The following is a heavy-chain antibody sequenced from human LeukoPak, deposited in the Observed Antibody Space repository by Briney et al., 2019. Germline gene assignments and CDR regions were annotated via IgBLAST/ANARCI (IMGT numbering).Heavy chain of an antibody. Sequence: ASVKVSCKPSGYTFTDYSIHWVRQAPGQGLEWMGWIDPNSGGTNYAQRFHGRVTMTRDTSISTAYMELSRLTSDDTAVYYCARSHRISGSPACFDLSGRDTLVTVSS. CDR1: GYTFTDYS. J-gene: IGHJ2*01. V-gene: IGHV1-2*02. D-gene: IGHD1-20*01. CDR3: ARSHRISGSPACFDL. CDR2: IDPNSGGT.